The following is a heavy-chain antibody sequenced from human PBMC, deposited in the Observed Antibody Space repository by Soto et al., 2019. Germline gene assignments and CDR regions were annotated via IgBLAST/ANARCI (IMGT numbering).Heavy chain of an antibody. CDR1: GGSISSGDYY. CDR3: ARGVTIFGVVIGMDV. CDR2: IYYSGST. J-gene: IGHJ6*02. V-gene: IGHV4-30-4*01. Sequence: QVQLQESGPGLVKPSQTLSLTCTVSGGSISSGDYYWSWIRQPPGKGLEWIGYIYYSGSTYYNPSLKSRVTISVDTSKNQFSLKLSSVTDADTAVYYCARGVTIFGVVIGMDVWGQGTTVTVSS. D-gene: IGHD3-3*01.